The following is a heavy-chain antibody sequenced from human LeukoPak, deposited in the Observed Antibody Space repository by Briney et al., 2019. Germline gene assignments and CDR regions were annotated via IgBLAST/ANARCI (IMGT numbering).Heavy chain of an antibody. CDR2: IFYSGST. CDR1: GGSISTYY. J-gene: IGHJ3*02. D-gene: IGHD3-10*01. Sequence: SETLSLTCTVSGGSISTYYWGWVRQPPGKALEWIGNIFYSGSTYYSPSLKSRVTISLDTSRNQFSLKLNSVTAADTAVYYCAKSNGYGLIDIWGQGTMVTVSS. CDR3: AKSNGYGLIDI. V-gene: IGHV4-39*07.